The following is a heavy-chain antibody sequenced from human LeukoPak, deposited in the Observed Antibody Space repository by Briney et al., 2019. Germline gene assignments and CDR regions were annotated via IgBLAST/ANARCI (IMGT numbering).Heavy chain of an antibody. CDR2: INHSGST. J-gene: IGHJ2*01. D-gene: IGHD2-2*01. CDR1: GGSFNGYY. Sequence: SETLSLTCAVYGGSFNGYYWSWIRQPPGKGLEWIGEINHSGSTNYNPSLKSRVTISVDTSKNQFSLKLSSVTAADTAVYYCARLIVPAAIRRIRYFDLWGRGTLVTVSS. V-gene: IGHV4-34*01. CDR3: ARLIVPAAIRRIRYFDL.